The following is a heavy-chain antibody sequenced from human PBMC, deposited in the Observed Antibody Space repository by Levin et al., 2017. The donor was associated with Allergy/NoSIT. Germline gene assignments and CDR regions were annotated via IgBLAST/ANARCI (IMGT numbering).Heavy chain of an antibody. D-gene: IGHD2/OR15-2a*01. CDR2: INWNGGST. V-gene: IGHV3-20*01. CDR3: ARHRFTMNIHDGFDI. Sequence: PGGSLRLSCAASGFTFDDYGMSWVRQAPGKGLEWVSGINWNGGSTGYADSVKGRLTISRDNAKNSLYLQMNNLRAEDTALYHCARHRFTMNIHDGFDIWGQGTMVIVSS. CDR1: GFTFDDYG. J-gene: IGHJ3*02.